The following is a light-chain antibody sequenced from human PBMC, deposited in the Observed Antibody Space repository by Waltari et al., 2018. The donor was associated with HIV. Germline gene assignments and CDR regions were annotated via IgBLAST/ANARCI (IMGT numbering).Light chain of an antibody. CDR1: QDISKH. Sequence: DIQLTQSPSSLSSYVGDTFTITCQASQDISKHLNWYQQKPGKAPKVIISEASNLKTGVPPRFSGSGSGRDFSLTISSLQPEDVATHYCQQSAHLWTVGRGTKGEL. CDR3: QQSAHLWT. CDR2: EAS. V-gene: IGKV1-33*01. J-gene: IGKJ1*01.